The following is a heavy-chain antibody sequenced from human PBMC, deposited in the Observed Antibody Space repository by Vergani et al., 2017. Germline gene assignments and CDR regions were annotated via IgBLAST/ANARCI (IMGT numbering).Heavy chain of an antibody. CDR1: GFTFSSYS. CDR3: ARDEGDYGYYYYGMDV. J-gene: IGHJ6*02. Sequence: EVQLVESGGGLVKPGGSLRLSCAASGFTFSSYSMNWVRQAPGKGLEWVSYISSSSSTIYYADSVKGRFTISRDNAKNSLYLQMNSLRAEDTAVYYCARDEGDYGYYYYGMDVWGQGTTVTVSS. V-gene: IGHV3-48*04. CDR2: ISSSSSTI. D-gene: IGHD4-17*01.